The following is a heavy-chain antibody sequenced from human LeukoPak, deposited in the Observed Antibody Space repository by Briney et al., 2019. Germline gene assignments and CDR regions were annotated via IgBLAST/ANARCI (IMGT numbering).Heavy chain of an antibody. Sequence: SETLSPTCTVSGGSISNNNYYWAWIRQPPGKGLECIGSIYYSGSPYYNPSLKSQVTISVDTSKNQFSLRLSSVTAADTAVYYCATWRTAKTGFDYWGQGTLVTVSS. CDR2: IYYSGSP. CDR1: GGSISNNNYY. V-gene: IGHV4-39*01. D-gene: IGHD1-1*01. J-gene: IGHJ4*02. CDR3: ATWRTAKTGFDY.